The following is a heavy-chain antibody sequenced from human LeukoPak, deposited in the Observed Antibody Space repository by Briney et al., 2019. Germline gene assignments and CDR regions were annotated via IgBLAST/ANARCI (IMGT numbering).Heavy chain of an antibody. J-gene: IGHJ6*03. CDR2: INHSGST. CDR1: GGSFSGYY. D-gene: IGHD3-16*01. Sequence: SETLPLTCAVYGGSFSGYYWSWIRQPPGKGLEWIGEINHSGSTNYNPSLKSRVTISVDTSKNQFSLKLSSVTAADTAVYYCARPLPSYGKGNYYYYMDVWGKGTTVTVSS. V-gene: IGHV4-34*01. CDR3: ARPLPSYGKGNYYYYMDV.